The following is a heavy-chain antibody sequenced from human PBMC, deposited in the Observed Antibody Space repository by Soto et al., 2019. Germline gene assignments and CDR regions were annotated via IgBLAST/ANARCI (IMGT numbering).Heavy chain of an antibody. CDR2: IFPNGNT. V-gene: IGHV4-4*07. Sequence: PSETLSLTCTVSRGYVNTFHWSWVRQPAGKGLEWIGCIFPNGNTDYSPSLKSRVTLSVDTSKNQISLNLTSVTAADMAVYYCARRAPEGFDPWGQGTLVTVSS. CDR1: RGYVNTFH. CDR3: ARRAPEGFDP. J-gene: IGHJ5*02.